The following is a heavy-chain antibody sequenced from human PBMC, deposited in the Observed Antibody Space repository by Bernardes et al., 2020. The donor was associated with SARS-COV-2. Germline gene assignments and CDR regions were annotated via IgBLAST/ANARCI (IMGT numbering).Heavy chain of an antibody. CDR1: GFTFSSYG. J-gene: IGHJ4*02. CDR2: ISYDGSNK. V-gene: IGHV3-30*18. Sequence: VGSLRLSCAASGFTFSSYGMHWVRQAPGKGLEWVAVISYDGSNKYYADSVKGRFTISRDNSKNTLYLQMNSLRAEDTAVYYCAKEGWFGDGKPLDYWGQGTLVTVSS. CDR3: AKEGWFGDGKPLDY. D-gene: IGHD3-10*01.